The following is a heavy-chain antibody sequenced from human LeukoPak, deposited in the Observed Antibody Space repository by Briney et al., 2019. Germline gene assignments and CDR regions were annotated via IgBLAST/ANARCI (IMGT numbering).Heavy chain of an antibody. Sequence: GGSLRLSCAASGFTVSSNYMSWVRQAPGKGLEWVSVIYSGGSTYYADSVKGRFTISRDNSKNTLYLQMNSLRAEDTAVYYCARDQSSFSAVGDVWGQGTLVTVSS. CDR3: ARDQSSFSAVGDV. V-gene: IGHV3-53*01. D-gene: IGHD3-16*01. CDR2: IYSGGST. CDR1: GFTVSSNY. J-gene: IGHJ4*02.